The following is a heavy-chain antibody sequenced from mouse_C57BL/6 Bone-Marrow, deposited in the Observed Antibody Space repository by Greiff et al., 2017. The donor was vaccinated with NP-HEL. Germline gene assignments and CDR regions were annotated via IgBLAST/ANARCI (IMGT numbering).Heavy chain of an antibody. V-gene: IGHV1-9*01. Sequence: QVQLQQSGAELMKPGASVKLSCKATGYTFTGYWIEWVKQRPGHGLEWIGEILPGSGSTNYNEKFKGKATFTADTSSNTAYMQLSSLTTEDSAIYYCARRDYSNYGRVWYFDVWGTGTTVTVSS. CDR3: ARRDYSNYGRVWYFDV. D-gene: IGHD2-5*01. J-gene: IGHJ1*03. CDR1: GYTFTGYW. CDR2: ILPGSGST.